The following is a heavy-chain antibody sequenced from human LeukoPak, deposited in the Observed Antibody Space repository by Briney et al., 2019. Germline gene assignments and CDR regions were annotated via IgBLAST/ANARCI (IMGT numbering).Heavy chain of an antibody. CDR3: AALVGATTGIDY. D-gene: IGHD1-26*01. Sequence: ASVQVSCKVSGYTLTELSMHWVRPAPGKGLEWMGGFDPEDGETIYAQKFQGRVTMTEDTSTDTAYMELSSLRSEDTAVYYCAALVGATTGIDYWGQGTLVTVSS. J-gene: IGHJ4*02. V-gene: IGHV1-24*01. CDR1: GYTLTELS. CDR2: FDPEDGET.